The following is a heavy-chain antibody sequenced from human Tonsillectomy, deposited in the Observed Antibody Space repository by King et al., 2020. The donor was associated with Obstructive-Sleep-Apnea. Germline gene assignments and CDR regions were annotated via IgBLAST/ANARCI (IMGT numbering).Heavy chain of an antibody. CDR1: GFSLSTSAVG. Sequence: TLKESGPTLVEPTQTLTLTCTFSGFSLSTSAVGVGWIRQPPGKALEWLALIYVNEDHRYSPTLKNRLTITKEPSKNQVVLTMTNMDPVDTATYCCVYRPGPRGWFDLWGQGTLVTVSS. V-gene: IGHV2-5*01. D-gene: IGHD1-14*01. J-gene: IGHJ5*02. CDR3: VYRPGPRGWFDL. CDR2: IYVNEDH.